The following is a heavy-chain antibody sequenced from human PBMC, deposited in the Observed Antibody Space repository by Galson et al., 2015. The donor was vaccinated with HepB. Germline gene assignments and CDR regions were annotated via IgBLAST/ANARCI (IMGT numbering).Heavy chain of an antibody. V-gene: IGHV1-18*01. D-gene: IGHD3-16*01. Sequence: SVKASCKASGYTFTTYGISWVRQAPGQGLEWMGWISTYNGKTTYAQKFQGRVTMTTDTSTNTAYMELRSLRSDDTAIYYCARSLGFYDYWGQGTLVTVSS. CDR2: ISTYNGKT. CDR3: ARSLGFYDY. J-gene: IGHJ4*02. CDR1: GYTFTTYG.